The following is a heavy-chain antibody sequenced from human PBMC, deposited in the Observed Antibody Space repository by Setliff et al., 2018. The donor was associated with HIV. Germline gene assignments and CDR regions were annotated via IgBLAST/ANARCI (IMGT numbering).Heavy chain of an antibody. CDR2: SIPLFGTV. V-gene: IGHV1-69*05. D-gene: IGHD1-26*01. Sequence: SVKVSCKASGDTFSNSALTWVRQAPGQGLEWMGGSIPLFGTVKYAQKFQGRVTITTDELMTTGFMELNSLKTEDTAVYYCAGDGSYYSLDVWGQGTMVTVSS. CDR1: GDTFSNSA. J-gene: IGHJ3*01. CDR3: AGDGSYYSLDV.